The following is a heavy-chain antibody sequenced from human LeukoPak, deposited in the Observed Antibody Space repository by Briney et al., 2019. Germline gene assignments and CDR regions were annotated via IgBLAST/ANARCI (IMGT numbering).Heavy chain of an antibody. Sequence: GGSLRLSCAASGFTFSSYAMHWVRQAPGKGLEWVAVISYDGSNKYYADSVKGRFTISRDNSKNTLYLQMNSLRAEDTAVYYCARGRASYKTNWFDPWGQGTLVTVSS. V-gene: IGHV3-30*04. J-gene: IGHJ5*02. D-gene: IGHD3-10*01. CDR2: ISYDGSNK. CDR3: ARGRASYKTNWFDP. CDR1: GFTFSSYA.